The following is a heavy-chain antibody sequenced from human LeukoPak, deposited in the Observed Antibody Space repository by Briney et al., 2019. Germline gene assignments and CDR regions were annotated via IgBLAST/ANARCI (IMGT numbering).Heavy chain of an antibody. CDR1: GGIFSSYA. J-gene: IGHJ5*02. CDR3: AGGGITMVRGAPYNWFDP. Sequence: ASVKVSCKASGGIFSSYAISWVRQAPGQGLEWMGGIIPIFGTANYAQKFQGRVTITADKSTSTAYMELSSLRSEDTAVYYWAGGGITMVRGAPYNWFDPWGQGTLVTVSS. D-gene: IGHD3-10*01. CDR2: IIPIFGTA. V-gene: IGHV1-69*06.